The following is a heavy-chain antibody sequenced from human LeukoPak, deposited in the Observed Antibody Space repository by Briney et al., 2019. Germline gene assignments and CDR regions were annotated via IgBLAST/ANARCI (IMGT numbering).Heavy chain of an antibody. CDR3: ARHDCSSASCYDSGAPLLDV. CDR1: GGSISNSNW. D-gene: IGHD2-2*01. V-gene: IGHV4-4*02. Sequence: SGTLSLTCAVSGGSISNSNWWSWVRQPPGKGLEWIGEIYNSGITNYNPSLKSRFTISEDKSKNQFSLKLSSLIAHDTAVYYCARHDCSSASCYDSGAPLLDVWGKGTTVTVSS. CDR2: IYNSGIT. J-gene: IGHJ6*04.